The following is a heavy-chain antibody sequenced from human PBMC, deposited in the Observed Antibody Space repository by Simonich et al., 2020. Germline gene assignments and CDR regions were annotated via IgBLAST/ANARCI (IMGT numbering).Heavy chain of an antibody. D-gene: IGHD7-27*01. CDR2: INPNRGGT. CDR3: ARGALTGDYYYMDV. V-gene: IGHV1-2*02. CDR1: GYTFTGYY. J-gene: IGHJ6*03. Sequence: QVQLVQSGAEVKKPGASVKVSCKASGYTFTGYYMHGVRQAPGQGLEWMGWINPNRGGTNYAQKFQGGVTMTRDTSISTAYMELSRLRSDDTAVYYCARGALTGDYYYMDVWGKGTTVTVSS.